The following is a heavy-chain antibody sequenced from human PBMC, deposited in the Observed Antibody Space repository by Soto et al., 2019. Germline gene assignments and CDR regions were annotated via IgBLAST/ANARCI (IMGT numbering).Heavy chain of an antibody. CDR2: IYYSGST. V-gene: IGHV4-59*08. CDR3: ARHNYGSGSTYFDY. J-gene: IGHJ4*02. CDR1: GGSISSYY. D-gene: IGHD3-10*01. Sequence: QVQLQESGPGLVKPSETLSLTCTVSGGSISSYYWSWIRQPPGQGLEWIGYIYYSGSTNYNPSLKSRVTISVHTSKDQSSLQLNSMTAADTAVYYCARHNYGSGSTYFDYWGQGTLVTVSS.